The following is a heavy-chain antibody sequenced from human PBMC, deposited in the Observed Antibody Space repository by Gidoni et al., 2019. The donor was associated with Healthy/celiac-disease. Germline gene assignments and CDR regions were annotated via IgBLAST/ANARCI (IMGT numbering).Heavy chain of an antibody. V-gene: IGHV3-9*01. J-gene: IGHJ4*02. CDR3: AKDLGRWLQSPDY. CDR1: GFTFDDYA. CDR2: ISWNSGSI. D-gene: IGHD5-12*01. Sequence: EVQLVESGGGLVQPGRSLRLSCAASGFTFDDYAMHWVRQAPGKGLEWVSGISWNSGSIGYADSVKGRFTISRDNAKNSLYLQMNSLRAEDTALYYCAKDLGRWLQSPDYWGQGTLVTVSS.